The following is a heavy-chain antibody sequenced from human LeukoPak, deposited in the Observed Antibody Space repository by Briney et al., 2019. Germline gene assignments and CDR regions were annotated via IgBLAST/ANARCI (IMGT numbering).Heavy chain of an antibody. J-gene: IGHJ4*02. CDR1: GFTFSSYS. CDR2: ISSSSSYI. Sequence: GSLRLSCAASGFTFSSYSMNWVRQAPGKGLEWVSSISSSSSYIYYADSVKGRFTISRDNAKNSLYLQMNSLRAEDTAVYYCAREIPIDTYSSSWYGNFDYWGQGTLVTVSS. CDR3: AREIPIDTYSSSWYGNFDY. V-gene: IGHV3-21*01. D-gene: IGHD6-13*01.